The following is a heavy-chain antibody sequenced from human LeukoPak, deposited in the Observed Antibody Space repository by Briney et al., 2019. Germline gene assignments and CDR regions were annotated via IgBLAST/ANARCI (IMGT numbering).Heavy chain of an antibody. Sequence: PSETLSLTSAVYGGSFSGYFWSWIRQPPGKGLEWIGEINHSGSTNYNPSLKSRVTISVDTSKNQFSLKLSSVTAADTAVYYCARRQRGPANWFDPWGQGTLVTVSS. CDR3: ARRQRGPANWFDP. V-gene: IGHV4-34*01. CDR2: INHSGST. CDR1: GGSFSGYF. J-gene: IGHJ5*02.